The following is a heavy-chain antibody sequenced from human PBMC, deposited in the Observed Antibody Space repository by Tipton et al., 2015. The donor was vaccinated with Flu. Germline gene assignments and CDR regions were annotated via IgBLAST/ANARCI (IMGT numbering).Heavy chain of an antibody. CDR3: ASHSSSPWERYFDL. Sequence: TLSLTCTVSGYSISSGYYWGWIRQPPGKGLEWIGSIYHSGSTYYNPSLKSRVTISVDTSKNQFSLKLSSVTAADTAVYYCASHSSSPWERYFDLWGRGTLVTVSS. V-gene: IGHV4-38-2*02. D-gene: IGHD6-13*01. CDR1: GYSISSGYY. J-gene: IGHJ2*01. CDR2: IYHSGST.